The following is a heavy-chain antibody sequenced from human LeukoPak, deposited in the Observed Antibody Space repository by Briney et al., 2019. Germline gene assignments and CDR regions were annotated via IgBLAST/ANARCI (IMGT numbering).Heavy chain of an antibody. Sequence: ASVNVSCKSSGYTFTIYGIGWVRQAPGQELEWIGWISAYNGNTNYAQKLQGRVTMTTDTSTSTVYMELRSLRSDDTAVYYCARVFGGGYSTYWFDPWGQGTLVTVSS. V-gene: IGHV1-18*01. CDR3: ARVFGGGYSTYWFDP. CDR2: ISAYNGNT. J-gene: IGHJ5*02. D-gene: IGHD5-18*01. CDR1: GYTFTIYG.